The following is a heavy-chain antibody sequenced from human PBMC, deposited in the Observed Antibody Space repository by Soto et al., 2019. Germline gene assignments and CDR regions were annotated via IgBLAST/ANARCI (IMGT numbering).Heavy chain of an antibody. Sequence: EVQLLESGGGLVQPGGSLRLSCVASGFTFSSYAMTWVRQAPGKGLVWGSAIGVSGDNTYYADSVKGRFTISRDNSKNTQYLQMNSLRGEDTAVYYCTKERRVYSGSSGAFDIWGQGTMVTVSS. V-gene: IGHV3-23*01. CDR3: TKERRVYSGSSGAFDI. CDR1: GFTFSSYA. CDR2: IGVSGDNT. D-gene: IGHD1-26*01. J-gene: IGHJ3*02.